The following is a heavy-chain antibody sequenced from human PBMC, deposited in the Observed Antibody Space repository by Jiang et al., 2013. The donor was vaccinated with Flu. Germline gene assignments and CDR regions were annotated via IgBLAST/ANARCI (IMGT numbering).Heavy chain of an antibody. CDR2: INTNTGNP. CDR3: ARVPRSGAAYFDY. V-gene: IGHV7-4-1*02. Sequence: KASGYTFTSYAMNWVRQAPGQGLKWMGWINTNTGNPTYAQGFTGRFVFSLDTSVSTAYLQISSLKAEDTAVYYCARVPRSGAAYFDYWGQGTLVTVSS. CDR1: GYTFTSYA. J-gene: IGHJ4*02. D-gene: IGHD3-10*01.